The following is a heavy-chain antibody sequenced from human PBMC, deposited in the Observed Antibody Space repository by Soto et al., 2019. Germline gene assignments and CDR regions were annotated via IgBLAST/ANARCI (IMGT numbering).Heavy chain of an antibody. D-gene: IGHD3-3*01. CDR3: AGDLFEGPRFRGMDV. CDR1: GYTFTSYY. V-gene: IGHV1-46*01. CDR2: INPSGGST. J-gene: IGHJ6*02. Sequence: ASVKVSCKASGYTFTSYYMHWVRQAPGQGLKWMGIINPSGGSTSYAQKFQGRVTMTRDTSTSTVYMELSSLRSEDTAVYYCAGDLFEGPRFRGMDVWGQGTTVTVSS.